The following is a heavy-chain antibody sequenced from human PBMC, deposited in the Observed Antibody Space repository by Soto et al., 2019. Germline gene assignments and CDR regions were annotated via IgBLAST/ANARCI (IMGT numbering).Heavy chain of an antibody. CDR2: ISSNGGST. D-gene: IGHD6-6*01. Sequence: GGSLRLSCSASGFTFSSYAMHWVRQAPGKGLEYVSAISSNGGSTYYADSVKGRFTISRDNSKNTLYLQMSSLRAEDTAVYYCVKGQGRRSRSIAALPEYGMDVWGQGTTVTVSS. CDR3: VKGQGRRSRSIAALPEYGMDV. J-gene: IGHJ6*02. CDR1: GFTFSSYA. V-gene: IGHV3-64D*06.